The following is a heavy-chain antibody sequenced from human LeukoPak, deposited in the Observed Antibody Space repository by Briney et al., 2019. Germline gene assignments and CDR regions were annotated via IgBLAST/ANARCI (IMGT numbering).Heavy chain of an antibody. V-gene: IGHV5-51*01. J-gene: IGHJ4*02. D-gene: IGHD2-21*01. CDR2: IYPGDSDT. Sequence: PGESLQISCKGSGYSFPTYWIVWVRQMPGKGPEWVGVIYPGDSDTRYSPSFQGQVTISADKSSSTAYLQWSSLKASDTAMYYCARHNLAHHIPYYFDYWGQGTLVTVSS. CDR3: ARHNLAHHIPYYFDY. CDR1: GYSFPTYW.